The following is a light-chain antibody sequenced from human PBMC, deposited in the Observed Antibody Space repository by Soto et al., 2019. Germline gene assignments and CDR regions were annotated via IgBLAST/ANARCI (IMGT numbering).Light chain of an antibody. CDR2: DVS. J-gene: IGLJ1*01. V-gene: IGLV2-11*01. CDR1: SSDVGGYNN. Sequence: QSALTQPRSVSGSPGQSVTISCTGTSSDVGGYNNVSWYQQHPGKAPKHMIYDVSKRPSGVPDRFSGSKSGNTASLTISGLQAEDEADYYCCSYAGSYTFYVFGTGTKLTVL. CDR3: CSYAGSYTFYV.